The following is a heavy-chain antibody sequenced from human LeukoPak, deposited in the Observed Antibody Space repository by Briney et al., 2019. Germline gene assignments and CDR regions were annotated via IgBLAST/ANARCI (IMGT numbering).Heavy chain of an antibody. D-gene: IGHD3-22*01. Sequence: SGTLSLTCTVSGGSISSYYWSWIRQPPGKGLEWIGYIYYSGSTNYNPSLKSRVTISVDTSKNQFSLKLSSVTAADTAVYYCARVDSSGYYLFDYWGQGTLVTVSS. CDR1: GGSISSYY. CDR2: IYYSGST. CDR3: ARVDSSGYYLFDY. J-gene: IGHJ4*02. V-gene: IGHV4-59*01.